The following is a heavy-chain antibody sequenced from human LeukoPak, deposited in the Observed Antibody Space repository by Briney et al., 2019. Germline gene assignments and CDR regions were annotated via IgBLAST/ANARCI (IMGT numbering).Heavy chain of an antibody. D-gene: IGHD2-15*01. CDR2: IYYSGST. J-gene: IGHJ4*02. CDR3: VREILYCSGGSCYRGPFDN. V-gene: IGHV4-59*12. CDR1: GGSISSYY. Sequence: PSETLSLTCTVSGGSISSYYWSWIRQRPGKGQEWIGYIYYSGSTNYNPSLKSRVTIPVDTSKNQFSLKLNSVTAADTAVYYCVREILYCSGGSCYRGPFDNWGQGTLVTVSA.